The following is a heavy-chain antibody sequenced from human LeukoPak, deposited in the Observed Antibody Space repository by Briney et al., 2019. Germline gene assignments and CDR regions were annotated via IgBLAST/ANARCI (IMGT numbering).Heavy chain of an antibody. D-gene: IGHD3-10*01. Sequence: ASVKVSCKASGYTFTSYGISWVRQAPGQGLEWMGWISAYNGNTNYAQKLQGRVTMTTDTSTSTAYMELRGLRSDDTAVYYCARILWFGELGGYPLDYWGQGTLVTVSS. CDR2: ISAYNGNT. V-gene: IGHV1-18*01. CDR1: GYTFTSYG. J-gene: IGHJ4*02. CDR3: ARILWFGELGGYPLDY.